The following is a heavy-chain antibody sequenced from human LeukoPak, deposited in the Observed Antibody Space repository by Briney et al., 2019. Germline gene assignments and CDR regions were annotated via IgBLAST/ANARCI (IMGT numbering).Heavy chain of an antibody. CDR1: EFPFGDYY. CDR3: ARDYYGSGSFLDY. D-gene: IGHD3-10*01. J-gene: IGHJ4*02. V-gene: IGHV3-11*04. CDR2: ISSSGSSI. Sequence: GGSLRLSCAASEFPFGDYYMSWIRQAPGKGLEWVSYISSSGSSISYADSVKGRFTISRDNAKNSLYPQMNSLRAEDTAVYYCARDYYGSGSFLDYWGQGTLVTVSS.